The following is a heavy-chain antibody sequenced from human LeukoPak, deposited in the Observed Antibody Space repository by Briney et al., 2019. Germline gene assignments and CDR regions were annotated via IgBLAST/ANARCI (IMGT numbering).Heavy chain of an antibody. CDR1: GGTFSSYA. CDR2: IIPIFGTA. CDR3: ARDGRNQGYLRFDP. V-gene: IGHV1-69*13. Sequence: SVKVSCKASGGTFSSYAISWVRQAPGQGLEWMGGIIPIFGTANYAQKFQGRVTITADESTSTAYMELSSLRSEDTAVYYCARDGRNQGYLRFDPWGQGTLVTVSS. D-gene: IGHD3-16*02. J-gene: IGHJ5*02.